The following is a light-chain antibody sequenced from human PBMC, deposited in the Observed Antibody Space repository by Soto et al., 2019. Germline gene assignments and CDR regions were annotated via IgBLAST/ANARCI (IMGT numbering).Light chain of an antibody. J-gene: IGLJ2*01. CDR2: GIS. Sequence: QSVLTQPPSVSGAPGQRVTISCTGSSSNIGAGYDVHWYQQLPGTAPKLLIYGISNRPSGVPDRFSGSKSGTSASLAITGLQAEDDADYYCQSYDSSLSVVFGGGTKVNVL. CDR1: SSNIGAGYD. CDR3: QSYDSSLSVV. V-gene: IGLV1-40*01.